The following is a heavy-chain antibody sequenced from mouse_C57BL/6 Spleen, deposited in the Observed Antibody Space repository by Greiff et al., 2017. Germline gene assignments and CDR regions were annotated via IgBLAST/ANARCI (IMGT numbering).Heavy chain of an antibody. J-gene: IGHJ3*01. CDR1: GYTFTSYW. Sequence: QVQLQQPGAELVMPGASVKLSCKASGYTFTSYWMHWVKQRPGQGLEWIGEIDPSDSYTNYNQKFKGQYTLTVDKSSSTAYMQLSSLTSEDSAVYYCARSYYDSTGFAYWGQGTLVTVSA. V-gene: IGHV1-69*01. CDR2: IDPSDSYT. D-gene: IGHD2-10*01. CDR3: ARSYYDSTGFAY.